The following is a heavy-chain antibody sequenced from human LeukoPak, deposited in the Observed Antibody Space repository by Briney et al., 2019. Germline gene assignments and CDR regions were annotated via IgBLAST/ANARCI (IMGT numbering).Heavy chain of an antibody. CDR3: ARVDTVTTTFDY. Sequence: SETLSLTCTVSGGSASSGNYYWSWIRQPPGKGLEWIGYIHYTGSPNYNPSLKSRVTISVDTSKNQFSLRLNSVTAADTAVYYCARVDTVTTTFDYWGQGTLVTVSS. J-gene: IGHJ4*02. CDR2: IHYTGSP. V-gene: IGHV4-61*01. D-gene: IGHD4-17*01. CDR1: GGSASSGNYY.